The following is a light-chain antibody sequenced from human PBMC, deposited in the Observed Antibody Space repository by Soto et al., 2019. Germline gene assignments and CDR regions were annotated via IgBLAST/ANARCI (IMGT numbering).Light chain of an antibody. Sequence: EIVLTQSPATLSFSPGERATLSCRASQSVSSYLAWYQQKPGQAPRLLIYDASNRATGIPARFSGSGSGTDFTLTISSLEPEDFAVYYCQQRWTFGQGTMVDI. V-gene: IGKV3-11*01. J-gene: IGKJ1*01. CDR3: QQRWT. CDR2: DAS. CDR1: QSVSSY.